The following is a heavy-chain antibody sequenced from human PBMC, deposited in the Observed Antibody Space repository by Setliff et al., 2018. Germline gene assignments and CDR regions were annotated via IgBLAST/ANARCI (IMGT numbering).Heavy chain of an antibody. D-gene: IGHD3-3*01. J-gene: IGHJ4*02. Sequence: SETLSLTCAVYGGSFSGYYWSWIRQPPGKGLEWIGEINHGGSTNYNPSLKSRVTISVDTSKNQFSLKLSSVTAADTAVYYCARRYNFWSGYLDDWGQGTLVTVSS. CDR2: INHGGST. V-gene: IGHV4-34*01. CDR1: GGSFSGYY. CDR3: ARRYNFWSGYLDD.